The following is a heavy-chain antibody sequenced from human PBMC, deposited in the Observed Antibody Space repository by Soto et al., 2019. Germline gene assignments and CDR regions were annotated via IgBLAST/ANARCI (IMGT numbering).Heavy chain of an antibody. J-gene: IGHJ4*02. CDR2: ISAYNGQT. D-gene: IGHD6-6*01. Sequence: ASVKVSCKASGYRFTSYGISWVRQAPGQGLEWVGWISAYNGQTNSAQKVQGRLTMTTDSSTGTAYMEMRSLRAEDTAVYYCAREGAARRIFDYWGQGTLVTVSS. V-gene: IGHV1-18*01. CDR3: AREGAARRIFDY. CDR1: GYRFTSYG.